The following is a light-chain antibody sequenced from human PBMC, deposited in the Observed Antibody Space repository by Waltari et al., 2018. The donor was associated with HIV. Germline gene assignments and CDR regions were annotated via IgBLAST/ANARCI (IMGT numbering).Light chain of an antibody. J-gene: IGLJ3*02. Sequence: SYELTQPPSVSVSPGQTARITCPGDAFSQHYDYWYRRKPGQAPVLMIYQVSERPSGSPERFSCSSSGTTVTLTISGVQAEDEADYYCQSTDTSGTYWVFGGGTKLTVL. CDR1: AFSQHY. CDR2: QVS. V-gene: IGLV3-25*03. CDR3: QSTDTSGTYWV.